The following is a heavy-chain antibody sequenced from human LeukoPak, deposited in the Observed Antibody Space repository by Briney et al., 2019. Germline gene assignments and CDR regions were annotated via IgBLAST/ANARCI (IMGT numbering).Heavy chain of an antibody. CDR3: ASRDYDFWSGYYTAYY. CDR2: INHSGST. V-gene: IGHV4-34*01. D-gene: IGHD3-3*01. CDR1: GGSFSGYY. J-gene: IGHJ4*02. Sequence: PSETLSLTCAVYGGSFSGYYWSWIRQPPGKGVEWIGEINHSGSTNYNPSLKSRVTISVDTSKNQFSLKLSSVTAADTAVYYCASRDYDFWSGYYTAYYWGQGTLVTVSS.